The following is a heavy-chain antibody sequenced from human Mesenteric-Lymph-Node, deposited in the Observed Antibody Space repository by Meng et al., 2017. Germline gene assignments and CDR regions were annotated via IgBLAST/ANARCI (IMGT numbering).Heavy chain of an antibody. Sequence: EVQVVEPGGDLVQPGGSLRLSCAGSGFTFSSYWMHWVRQAPGKGLVWISRINTDGSSSSYADSVMGRFTISRDNAKNTLYLQLNSLRVEDTAIYYCTRAGSYRHDYWGQGTLVTVS. CDR2: INTDGSSS. CDR3: TRAGSYRHDY. V-gene: IGHV3-74*01. J-gene: IGHJ4*02. D-gene: IGHD3-16*01. CDR1: GFTFSSYW.